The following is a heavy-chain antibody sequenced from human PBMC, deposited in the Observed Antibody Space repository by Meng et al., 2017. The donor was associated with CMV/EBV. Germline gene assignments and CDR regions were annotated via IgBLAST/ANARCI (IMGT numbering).Heavy chain of an antibody. V-gene: IGHV4-34*01. D-gene: IGHD2-15*01. J-gene: IGHJ5*02. CDR2: INHSGST. CDR1: GGSFSGYY. CDR3: ASSPRRAANNWFDP. Sequence: VDGGSFSGYYWSWIRQPPGKGLEWIGEINHSGSTNYNPSLKSRVTISVDTSKNQFSLKLSSVTAADTAVYYCASSPRRAANNWFDPWGQGTLVTVSS.